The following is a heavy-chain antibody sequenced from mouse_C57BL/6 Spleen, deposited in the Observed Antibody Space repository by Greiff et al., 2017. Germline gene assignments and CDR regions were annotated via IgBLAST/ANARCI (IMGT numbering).Heavy chain of an antibody. V-gene: IGHV2-5*01. CDR3: AKIITTVVAPYYAMDY. CDR1: GFSLTSYG. Sequence: QVQLQQSGPGLVQPSQSLSITCTVSGFSLTSYGVHWVRQSPGKGLEWLGVIWRGGSTDYNAAFMSRLSIIKDNSKSQVFFKMNSLQADDTAIYYCAKIITTVVAPYYAMDYWGQGTSVTVSS. CDR2: IWRGGST. J-gene: IGHJ4*01. D-gene: IGHD1-1*01.